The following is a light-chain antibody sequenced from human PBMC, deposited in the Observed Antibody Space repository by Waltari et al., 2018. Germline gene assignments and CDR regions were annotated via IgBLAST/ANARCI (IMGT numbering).Light chain of an antibody. J-gene: IGLJ3*02. V-gene: IGLV2-11*01. CDR2: DVT. CDR1: SSDLSTYNY. CDR3: CSYTGGYTWV. Sequence: QSALTQPRSVSGSPGQSVPISCTGTSSDLSTYNYVSWYQQHPGKPPKLLIHDVTRRPTGVPDRFSGSRSGNTASLTISGLQAEDEADYYCCSYTGGYTWVFGGGTKLTVL.